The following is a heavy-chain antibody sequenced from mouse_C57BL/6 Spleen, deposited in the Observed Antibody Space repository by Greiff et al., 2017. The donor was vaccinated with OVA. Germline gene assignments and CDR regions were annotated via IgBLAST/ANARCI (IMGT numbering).Heavy chain of an antibody. CDR1: GYTFTDYE. V-gene: IGHV1-15*01. CDR2: IDPETGGT. D-gene: IGHD2-4*01. J-gene: IGHJ3*01. CDR3: TRNYEYDGGFAY. Sequence: VQLQQSGAELVRPGASVTLSCKASGYTFTDYEMHWVKQTPVHGLEWIGAIDPETGGTAYNQKFKGKAILTADKSSSTAYMELRSLTSEDSAVYYCTRNYEYDGGFAYWGQGTLVTVSA.